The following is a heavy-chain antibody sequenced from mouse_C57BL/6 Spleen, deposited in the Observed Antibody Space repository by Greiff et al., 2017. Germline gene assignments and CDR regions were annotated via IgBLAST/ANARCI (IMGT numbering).Heavy chain of an antibody. CDR1: GFNIKDYY. D-gene: IGHD1-1*01. CDR2: IDPEDGDT. V-gene: IGHV14-1*01. Sequence: VQLQQSGAELVRLGASVKLSCTASGFNIKDYYMHWVKQRPEQGLEWIGRIDPEDGDTEYAPKFQGKATMTADTSSNTAYLQLSSLTSEDTAVYYCTTGGSSRAMDYWGQGTSVTVSS. J-gene: IGHJ4*01. CDR3: TTGGSSRAMDY.